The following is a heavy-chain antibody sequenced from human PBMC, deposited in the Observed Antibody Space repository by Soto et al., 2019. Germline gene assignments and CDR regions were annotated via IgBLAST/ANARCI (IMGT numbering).Heavy chain of an antibody. Sequence: GGSLRLSCAAFGFTFRSYAMSWVRQAPGKGLAWVSALTDSGGSTYYADSVQGRFTISRDNSKNIVYLPMNSLRAEDTAVYDCAKEYSCTWYPGHGMGVSGKGTTVPV. CDR2: LTDSGGST. J-gene: IGHJ6*04. D-gene: IGHD6-13*01. CDR3: AKEYSCTWYPGHGMGV. V-gene: IGHV3-23*01. CDR1: GFTFRSYA.